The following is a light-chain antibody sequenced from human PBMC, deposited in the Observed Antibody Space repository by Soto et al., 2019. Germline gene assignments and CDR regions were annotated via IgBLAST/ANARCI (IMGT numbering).Light chain of an antibody. J-gene: IGLJ2*01. CDR3: SSHAGRNKNSV. V-gene: IGLV2-8*01. Sequence: QSVLTQPPSASGSPGQSVTISCTGTSSDVGGYNYVSWYQQHPGKAPKLMISEVSKRQSGVPDRFSGSKSGNTASLTVSGLQDDDEADYYCSSHAGRNKNSVFGGGTKLTVL. CDR1: SSDVGGYNY. CDR2: EVS.